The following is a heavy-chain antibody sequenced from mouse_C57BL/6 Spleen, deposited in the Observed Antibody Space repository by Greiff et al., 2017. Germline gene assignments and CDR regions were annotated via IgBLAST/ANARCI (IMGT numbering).Heavy chain of an antibody. CDR2: IYPGDGDT. CDR1: GYAFSSSW. D-gene: IGHD1-1*01. V-gene: IGHV1-82*01. J-gene: IGHJ2*01. CDR3: ARGDYCGSVYDFDY. Sequence: VQLQQSGPELVKPGASVKISCKASGYAFSSSWMNWVKQRPGKGLEWIGRIYPGDGDTNYNGKFKGKATLTADKSSSTAYMQLSSLTSEDSAVYFCARGDYCGSVYDFDYWGQGTTLTVSS.